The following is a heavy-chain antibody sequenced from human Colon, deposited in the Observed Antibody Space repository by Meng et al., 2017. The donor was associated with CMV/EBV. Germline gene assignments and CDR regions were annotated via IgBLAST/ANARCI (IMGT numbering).Heavy chain of an antibody. D-gene: IGHD4-17*01. CDR1: GFTFSSYW. J-gene: IGHJ4*02. CDR2: ISGSGGST. V-gene: IGHV3-23*01. Sequence: GESLKISCAASGFTFSSYWMSWVRQAPGRGLEWVSAISGSGGSTYYADSVKGRFTISRDNSKNTLYLQMNSLRAEDTAVYYCAKDSYGDYLDYWGQGTLVTVSS. CDR3: AKDSYGDYLDY.